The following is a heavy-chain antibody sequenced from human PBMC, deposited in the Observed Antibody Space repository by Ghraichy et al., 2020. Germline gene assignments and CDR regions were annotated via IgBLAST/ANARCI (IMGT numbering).Heavy chain of an antibody. Sequence: GGSLRLSCAASGFIFSDYYMSWIRQTPGKGLEWVSSISSSSTFTNYADSVKGRFTISRDNAKNSLYLQMNSLRAEDTAVYYCARDFPPIIATHPITVMDSWGQGTLVTVSS. CDR2: ISSSSTFT. CDR1: GFIFSDYY. J-gene: IGHJ4*02. CDR3: ARDFPPIIATHPITVMDS. D-gene: IGHD3-22*01. V-gene: IGHV3-11*06.